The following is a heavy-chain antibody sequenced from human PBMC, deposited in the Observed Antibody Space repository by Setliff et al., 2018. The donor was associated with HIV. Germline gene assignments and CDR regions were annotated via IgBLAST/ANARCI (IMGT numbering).Heavy chain of an antibody. J-gene: IGHJ4*02. CDR1: GYTFKSYD. Sequence: GASVKVSCKTSGYTFKSYDINWVRQAPGQRPEWMARINAGNGNREYSPKFQGRVTITADTSASTTYMELSSLRSEDTAVYYCARVGNNRLQFFDHWGQGTLVTVSS. CDR3: ARVGNNRLQFFDH. D-gene: IGHD5-12*01. V-gene: IGHV1-3*01. CDR2: INAGNGNR.